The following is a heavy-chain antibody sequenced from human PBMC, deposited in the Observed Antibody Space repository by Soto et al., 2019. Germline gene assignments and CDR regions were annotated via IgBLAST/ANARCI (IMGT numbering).Heavy chain of an antibody. Sequence: VQLVESGGGLVKPGGSLRLYCAASRFTFTNAWMTWVRQGPEKGLEWVGRIKSKSDGETIDYAAPVKGRFTISRDDSKNTLYLQMNSLKTEDTAVYYCTTGPNLRPLAAFDIWGQGTVVTVSP. J-gene: IGHJ3*02. V-gene: IGHV3-15*01. CDR3: TTGPNLRPLAAFDI. CDR2: IKSKSDGETI. CDR1: RFTFTNAW.